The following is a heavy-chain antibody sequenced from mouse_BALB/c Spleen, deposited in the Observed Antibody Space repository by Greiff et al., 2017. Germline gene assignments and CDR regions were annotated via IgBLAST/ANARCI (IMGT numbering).Heavy chain of an antibody. CDR2: IWSGGST. CDR1: GFSLTSYG. J-gene: IGHJ3*01. CDR3: ARSDGYYYPFAY. Sequence: VQLVESGPGLVQPSQSLSITCTVSGFSLTSYGVHWVRQSPGKGLEWLGVIWSGGSTDYNAAFISRLSISKDNSKSQVFFKMNSLQANDTAIYYCARSDGYYYPFAYWGQGTLVTVSA. V-gene: IGHV2-2*02. D-gene: IGHD2-3*01.